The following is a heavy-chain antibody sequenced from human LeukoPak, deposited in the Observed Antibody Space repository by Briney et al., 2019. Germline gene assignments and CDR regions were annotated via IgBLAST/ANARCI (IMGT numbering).Heavy chain of an antibody. CDR2: INPSGGST. D-gene: IGHD6-13*01. CDR1: GYTFTSYY. V-gene: IGHV1-46*01. Sequence: ASVKVSCKASGYTFTSYYMHWVRQAPGQGLEWMGIINPSGGSTSYAQKFQGRVTMTRDMSASTVYMELSSLRSEDTAVYYCARASSSRVLDYRGQGTLVTVSS. J-gene: IGHJ4*02. CDR3: ARASSSRVLDY.